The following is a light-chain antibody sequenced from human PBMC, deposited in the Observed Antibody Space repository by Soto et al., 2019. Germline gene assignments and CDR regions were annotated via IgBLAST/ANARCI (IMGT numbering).Light chain of an antibody. V-gene: IGKV3-15*01. J-gene: IGKJ5*01. CDR2: GAS. CDR1: QSVSGN. Sequence: EIVMTQSPATLSVSPGERATLSCRASQSVSGNLAWYQQKPGQAPRLLIYGASTRATGIPARFSRSGSGTEFTLTISSLQSEDFAVYYCQQYKNWPPITFGQGTRLEIK. CDR3: QQYKNWPPIT.